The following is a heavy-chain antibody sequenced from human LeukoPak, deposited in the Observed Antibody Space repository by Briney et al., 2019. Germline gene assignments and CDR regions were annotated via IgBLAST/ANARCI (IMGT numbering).Heavy chain of an antibody. V-gene: IGHV3-48*03. CDR3: VVLRVYYFDY. CDR2: ISSSGSTI. CDR1: GFTFSSYE. J-gene: IGHJ4*02. Sequence: GGSLRLSCAASGFTFSSYEMNWVRQAPGKGLEWVSYISSSGSTIYYADSVKGRFTISRDNAKNSLYLQMNSLRAEDTAVYYCVVLRVYYFDYWGQGTPVTVSS. D-gene: IGHD2-8*01.